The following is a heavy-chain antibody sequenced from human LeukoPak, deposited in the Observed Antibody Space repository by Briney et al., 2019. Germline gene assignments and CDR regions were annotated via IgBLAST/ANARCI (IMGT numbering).Heavy chain of an antibody. V-gene: IGHV4-4*07. Sequence: SETLSLTCTVSGGSISSYYWSWIRQPAGKGLEWMGRIHTTGNTIYNPSLRSRVTISMDTSKNQFSLQLSSVTGADTAVYYCARYESYYFDYWGQGALVTV. CDR1: GGSISSYY. CDR2: IHTTGNT. CDR3: ARYESYYFDY. J-gene: IGHJ4*02. D-gene: IGHD3-16*01.